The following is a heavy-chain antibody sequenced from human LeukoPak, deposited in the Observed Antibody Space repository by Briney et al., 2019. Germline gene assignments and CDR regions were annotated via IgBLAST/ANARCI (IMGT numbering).Heavy chain of an antibody. CDR3: ARSLLRYFDWQNPIDY. V-gene: IGHV3-20*04. J-gene: IGHJ4*02. CDR2: ISWNSGSI. Sequence: PGGTLRLSCAASGFTFSTYGMNWVRQAPGKGLEWVSGISWNSGSIGYADSVKGRFTISRDNAKNSLYLQMNSLRAEDTAVYYCARSLLRYFDWQNPIDYWGQGTLVTVSS. D-gene: IGHD3-9*01. CDR1: GFTFSTYG.